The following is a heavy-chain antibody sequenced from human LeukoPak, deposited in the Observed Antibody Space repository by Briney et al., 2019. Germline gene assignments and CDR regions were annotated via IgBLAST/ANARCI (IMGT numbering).Heavy chain of an antibody. CDR3: ARENNDYGGKKAFDY. CDR1: GGSSRSGDYF. CDR2: IHYSGNT. J-gene: IGHJ4*02. D-gene: IGHD4-23*01. Sequence: SQTLSLTCAVSGGSSRSGDYFWSWIRQPPGKGLEWSGHIHYSGNTYYNPSLKSRVSISVDTSKNQLSLKLSSVTAADTAVYYCARENNDYGGKKAFDYSGQGTLVTVSS. V-gene: IGHV4-30-4*01.